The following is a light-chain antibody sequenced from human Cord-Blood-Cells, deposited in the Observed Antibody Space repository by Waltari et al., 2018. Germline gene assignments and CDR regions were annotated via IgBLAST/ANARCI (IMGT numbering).Light chain of an antibody. CDR1: CRDVGCYND. CDR3: CSYAGSYTYV. V-gene: IGLV2-11*01. CDR2: DVS. Sequence: QSALTQPRSVSASPGQSVTISCTGTCRDVGCYNDVSWYQHHPGKPPKLMIYDVSKRPSGVPDRFSGSKSGNTASLTISGLQAEDEADYYCCSYAGSYTYVFGTGTKVTVL. J-gene: IGLJ1*01.